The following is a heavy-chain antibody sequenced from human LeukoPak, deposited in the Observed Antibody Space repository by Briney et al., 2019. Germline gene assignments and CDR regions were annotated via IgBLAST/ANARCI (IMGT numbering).Heavy chain of an antibody. V-gene: IGHV4-30-2*01. Sequence: PSETLSLTCAVSGGSISSGGYSWSWIRQPPGKGLEWIGYIYHSGSTYYNPSLKSRVTISVDRSKNQFSLKLSSVTAADTAVYYCAARIAAAGPFDYWGQGTLVTVSS. CDR1: GGSISSGGYS. CDR2: IYHSGST. D-gene: IGHD6-13*01. J-gene: IGHJ4*02. CDR3: AARIAAAGPFDY.